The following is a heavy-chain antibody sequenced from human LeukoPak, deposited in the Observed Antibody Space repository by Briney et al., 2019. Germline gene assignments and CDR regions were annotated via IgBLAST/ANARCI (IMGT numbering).Heavy chain of an antibody. J-gene: IGHJ4*02. V-gene: IGHV3-21*01. D-gene: IGHD1-26*01. CDR3: ARDRGVSYSMGLYFFDY. Sequence: PGVSVRLPCASCVFILSSYSMKWARQAPGKGLEWVSSISSSCNYIHYADSVKGRFTISSDNAKNLLYLQMNSLRAEDTAVYYCARDRGVSYSMGLYFFDYWGQGTLVTVS. CDR1: VFILSSYS. CDR2: ISSSCNYI.